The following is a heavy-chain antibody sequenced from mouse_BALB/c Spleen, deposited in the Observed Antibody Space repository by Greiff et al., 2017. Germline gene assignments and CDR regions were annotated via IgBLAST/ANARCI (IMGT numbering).Heavy chain of an antibody. CDR3: TRKVYYYGSRGDWFAY. J-gene: IGHJ3*01. Sequence: EVQLQQSGTVLARPGASVKMSCKASGYTFTSYWMHWVKQRPGQGLEWIGAIYPGNSDTSYNQKFKGKAKLTAVTSTSTAYMELSSLTNEDSAVYYCTRKVYYYGSRGDWFAYWGQGTLVTVSA. CDR1: GYTFTSYW. CDR2: IYPGNSDT. V-gene: IGHV1-5*01. D-gene: IGHD1-1*01.